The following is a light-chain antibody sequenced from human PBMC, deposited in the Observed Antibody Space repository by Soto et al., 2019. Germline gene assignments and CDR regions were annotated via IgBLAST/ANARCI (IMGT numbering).Light chain of an antibody. CDR1: QSVSNNY. J-gene: IGKJ1*01. CDR2: GAS. CDR3: QQRSDWPRT. V-gene: IGKV3D-20*02. Sequence: LSQSAGTLSLKKKERATLSCRASQSVSNNYLAWYQQKPGQAPRLLIHGASNRATGIPDRFSGGGSGTDLTLTISILEPEDFAVYYCQQRSDWPRTFGQGAKV.